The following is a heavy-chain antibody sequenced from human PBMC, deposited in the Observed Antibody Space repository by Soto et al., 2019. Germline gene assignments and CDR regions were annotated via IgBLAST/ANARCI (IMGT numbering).Heavy chain of an antibody. V-gene: IGHV3-30*18. CDR3: AKDVVVGATPGLGDYYYYYGMDV. J-gene: IGHJ6*02. D-gene: IGHD1-26*01. CDR2: ISYDGSNK. Sequence: QVQLVESGGGVVQPGRSLRLSCAASGFTFSSYVMHWVRQAPGKGLEWVAVISYDGSNKYYADSVKGRFTISRDNSKNTLYLQMNSLRSEDTAVYYCAKDVVVGATPGLGDYYYYYGMDVWGQGTTVTVSS. CDR1: GFTFSSYV.